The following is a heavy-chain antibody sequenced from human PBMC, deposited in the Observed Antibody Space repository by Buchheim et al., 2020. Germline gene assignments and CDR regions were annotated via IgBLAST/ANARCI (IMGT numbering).Heavy chain of an antibody. Sequence: QVQLVQSGAEVKKPGSSVKVSCKASGGTFSSYAISWVRQAPGQGLEWMGGIIPICGTANYAQKFQGRVTITAEESTSTAYMELSSLRSEDTAVYYCARSYYDSSGYYLSYYYYYYGMDVWGQGTT. CDR3: ARSYYDSSGYYLSYYYYYYGMDV. J-gene: IGHJ6*02. CDR1: GGTFSSYA. V-gene: IGHV1-69*12. D-gene: IGHD3-22*01. CDR2: IIPICGTA.